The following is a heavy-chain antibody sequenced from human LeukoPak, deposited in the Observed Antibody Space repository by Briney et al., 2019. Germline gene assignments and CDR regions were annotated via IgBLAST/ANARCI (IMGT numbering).Heavy chain of an antibody. V-gene: IGHV3-23*01. D-gene: IGHD6-19*01. CDR3: ARVAGWHWFDP. Sequence: GGALRLSCAASGFTFSSYDMTWVRQAPGRGLEWVSSIRPSGDNTYYGDSVKGRFTISRDNSKNTVYLRMNNMRVDDTAVYYCARVAGWHWFDPWGQGTLVTVPS. CDR1: GFTFSSYD. CDR2: IRPSGDNT. J-gene: IGHJ5*02.